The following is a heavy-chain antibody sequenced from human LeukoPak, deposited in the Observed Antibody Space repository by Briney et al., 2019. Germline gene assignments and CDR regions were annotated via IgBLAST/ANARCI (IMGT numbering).Heavy chain of an antibody. CDR2: IYTSGST. V-gene: IGHV4-61*02. Sequence: PSETLSLTCTVSGGSISSGSYYWSWIRQPAGKGLEWIGRIYTSGSTNYNASLKSRVTISVDTSKNQFSLKLSSVTAADTAVYYCARFLDWYFDLWGRGTLVTVSS. J-gene: IGHJ2*01. CDR3: ARFLDWYFDL. CDR1: GGSISSGSYY.